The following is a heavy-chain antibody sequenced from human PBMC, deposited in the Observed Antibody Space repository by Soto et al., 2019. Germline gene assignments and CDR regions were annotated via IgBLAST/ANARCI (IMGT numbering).Heavy chain of an antibody. CDR1: GGSISSHY. Sequence: TSQTLSLTCTVSGGSISSHYWSWIRQPQGKGLEWIGYIYYSGSTNYNPSLKSRVTISVDTSKNQFSLKLSSVTAADTAVYYCARDGVEQLVFDSWGQGPLVSVS. V-gene: IGHV4-59*11. J-gene: IGHJ4*02. CDR3: ARDGVEQLVFDS. CDR2: IYYSGST. D-gene: IGHD6-13*01.